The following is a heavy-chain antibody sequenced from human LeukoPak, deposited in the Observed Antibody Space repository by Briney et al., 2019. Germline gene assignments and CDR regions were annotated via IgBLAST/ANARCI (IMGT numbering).Heavy chain of an antibody. Sequence: PGGSLRLSCTTSGFTFASLGMHWVRQAPGKGLEWVAFVEHDGTTKYYADSVKGRFSISRDNSKNTLYLQMNSLRAEDTAVYYCAGRYYYDAFDIWGQGTMVTVSS. J-gene: IGHJ3*02. CDR1: GFTFASLG. V-gene: IGHV3-30*12. D-gene: IGHD3-10*01. CDR2: VEHDGTTK. CDR3: AGRYYYDAFDI.